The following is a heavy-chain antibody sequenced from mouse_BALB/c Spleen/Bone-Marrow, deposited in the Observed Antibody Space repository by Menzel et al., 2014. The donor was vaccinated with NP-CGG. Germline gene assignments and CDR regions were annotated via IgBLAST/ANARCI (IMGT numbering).Heavy chain of an antibody. Sequence: QVQLQHSGPELVKPGASVRISCKASGYTFTSYYIHWVKPRPGQGLEWIGWIYPGNVNTKYNEKFKGKATLTADKSSSTAYMQLSSLTSEDSAVYFCARDDYAYWGQGTLVTVSA. CDR2: IYPGNVNT. CDR3: ARDDYAY. CDR1: GYTFTSYY. V-gene: IGHV1S56*01. J-gene: IGHJ3*01. D-gene: IGHD2-4*01.